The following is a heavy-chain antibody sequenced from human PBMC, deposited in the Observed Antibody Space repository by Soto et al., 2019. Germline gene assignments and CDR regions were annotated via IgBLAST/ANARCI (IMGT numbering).Heavy chain of an antibody. CDR2: ISSSGSTI. V-gene: IGHV3-11*01. D-gene: IGHD3-3*01. CDR3: AREKGLTRWPGRLEWLLYYYYGMDV. J-gene: IGHJ6*02. Sequence: GGSLRLSCAASGFTISDYYMSWIRQAPGKGLEWVSYISSSGSTIYYADSVKGRFTISRDNAKNSLYLQMNSLRAEDTAVYYCAREKGLTRWPGRLEWLLYYYYGMDVWGQGTTVTVSS. CDR1: GFTISDYY.